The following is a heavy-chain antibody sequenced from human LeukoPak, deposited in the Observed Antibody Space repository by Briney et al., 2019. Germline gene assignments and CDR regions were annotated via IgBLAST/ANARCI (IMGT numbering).Heavy chain of an antibody. V-gene: IGHV1-46*01. D-gene: IGHD2-2*01. Sequence: ASVKVSCKASGYTFTSYYMHWVRQAPGQGLEWMGIINPSGGSTSYAQKFQGRVTMTRDTSTSTVYMELSSLRSEDTAMYYCARAVGRRYQIDYWGQGTLVTVSS. CDR1: GYTFTSYY. J-gene: IGHJ4*02. CDR2: INPSGGST. CDR3: ARAVGRRYQIDY.